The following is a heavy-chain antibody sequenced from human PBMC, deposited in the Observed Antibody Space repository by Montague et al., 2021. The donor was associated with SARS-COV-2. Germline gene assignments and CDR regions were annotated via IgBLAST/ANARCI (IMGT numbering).Heavy chain of an antibody. CDR2: INYSGRT. CDR1: GDSMNNYY. CDR3: ARAPIYRSSWYAYFDY. Sequence: SETLSLTCTLSGDSMNNYYWSWIRQPPGKGLEWIGYINYSGRTHXNPSLQSRVTLSKDTSKNQFSLRLTSVTAADTAMYFCARAPIYRSSWYAYFDYWGQGTLVTVSS. J-gene: IGHJ4*02. V-gene: IGHV4-59*01. D-gene: IGHD6-13*01.